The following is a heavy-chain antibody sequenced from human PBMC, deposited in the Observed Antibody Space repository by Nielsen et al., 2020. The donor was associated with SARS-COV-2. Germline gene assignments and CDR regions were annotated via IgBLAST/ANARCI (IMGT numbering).Heavy chain of an antibody. CDR3: AILPAAMILFPY. V-gene: IGHV3-21*04. Sequence: GGSLRLSCAASGFTFSSYSMNWVRQAPGKGLEWVSSISSSSSYIYYADSVKGRFTISRDNAKNSLYLQMNSLRAEDTALYYCAILPAAMILFPYWGQGTLVTVSS. D-gene: IGHD2-2*01. CDR1: GFTFSSYS. CDR2: ISSSSSYI. J-gene: IGHJ4*02.